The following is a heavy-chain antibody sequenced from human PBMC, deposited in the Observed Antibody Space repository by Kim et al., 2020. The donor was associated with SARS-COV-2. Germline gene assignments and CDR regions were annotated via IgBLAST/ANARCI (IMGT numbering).Heavy chain of an antibody. Sequence: GGSLRLSCAASGFTFSSYGMHWVRQAPGKGLEWVAVISYDGSNKYYADSVKGRFTISRDNSKNTLYLQMNSLRAEDTAVYYCVADYGDARPFDYWGQGTLVTVSS. V-gene: IGHV3-30*03. CDR2: ISYDGSNK. CDR3: VADYGDARPFDY. J-gene: IGHJ4*02. D-gene: IGHD4-17*01. CDR1: GFTFSSYG.